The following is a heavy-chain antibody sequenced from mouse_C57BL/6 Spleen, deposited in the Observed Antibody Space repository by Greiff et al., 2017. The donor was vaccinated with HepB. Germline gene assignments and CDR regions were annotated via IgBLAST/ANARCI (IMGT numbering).Heavy chain of an antibody. Sequence: QVQLQQPGAELVKPGASVKMSCKASGYTFTSYWITWVKQRPGQGLEWIGDIYPGSGSTNYNEKFKSKATLTVDTSSSTAYMQLSSLTSEDSAVYYCARDGGSSGYFFDYWGQGTTLTVSS. D-gene: IGHD3-2*02. CDR2: IYPGSGST. V-gene: IGHV1-55*01. CDR3: ARDGGSSGYFFDY. CDR1: GYTFTSYW. J-gene: IGHJ2*01.